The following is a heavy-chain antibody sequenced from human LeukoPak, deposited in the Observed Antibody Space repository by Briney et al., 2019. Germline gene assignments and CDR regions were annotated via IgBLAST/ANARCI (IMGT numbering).Heavy chain of an antibody. V-gene: IGHV4-39*07. CDR1: GGSISSSSYY. CDR3: AREGVTMVRGVIGWFDP. J-gene: IGHJ5*02. Sequence: SETLSLTCTVSGGSISSSSYYWGWIRQPPGKGLEWIGSIYYSGSTNYNPSLKSRVTISVDTSKNQFSLKLSSVTAADTAVYYCAREGVTMVRGVIGWFDPWGQGTLVTVSS. D-gene: IGHD3-10*01. CDR2: IYYSGST.